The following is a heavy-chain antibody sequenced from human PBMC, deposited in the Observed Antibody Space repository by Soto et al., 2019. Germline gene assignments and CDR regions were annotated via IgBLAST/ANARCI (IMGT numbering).Heavy chain of an antibody. CDR3: ARDSRMWHGMFDY. CDR2: IRSDSNII. Sequence: EVQLVESGGGLVQPGGSLRLSCAASGITFSSSGMNWVRQAPGKGLEWISYIRSDSNIIYYADCVKGRFTMSRDNAKNSLYLQMCSLRAEDTAVYYCARDSRMWHGMFDYWGQGTLVTVSP. J-gene: IGHJ4*02. D-gene: IGHD2-21*01. CDR1: GITFSSSG. V-gene: IGHV3-48*01.